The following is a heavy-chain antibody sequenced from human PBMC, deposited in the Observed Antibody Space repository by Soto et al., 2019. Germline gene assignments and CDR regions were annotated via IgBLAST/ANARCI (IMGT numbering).Heavy chain of an antibody. CDR1: GGTFSSDA. D-gene: IGHD2-8*01. J-gene: IGHJ6*02. CDR2: IITIFNTA. CDR3: ARSRCTNGVCYSLSPGLDV. Sequence: SVKVSCKASGGTFSSDAISWVRQAPGHGLEWMGGIITIFNTANYAQMFHGRVTITADESTSTAYMELSSLRSEDTAVYYCARSRCTNGVCYSLSPGLDVSGPATTLTVSS. V-gene: IGHV1-69*13.